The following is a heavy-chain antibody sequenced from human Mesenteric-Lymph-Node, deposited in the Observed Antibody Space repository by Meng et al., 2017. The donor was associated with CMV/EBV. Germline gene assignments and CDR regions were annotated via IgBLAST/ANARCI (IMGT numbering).Heavy chain of an antibody. D-gene: IGHD2-15*01. V-gene: IGHV3-7*01. CDR1: GFTFSSYW. CDR3: AREGRDLDY. Sequence: GESLKISCAASGFTFSSYWMSWVRQAPGKGLEWVANIKQDGSEKYYVDFVKGRFTISRDNAKNSLYLHMDSLTAEDTAVYYCAREGRDLDYWGQGTLVTVSS. CDR2: IKQDGSEK. J-gene: IGHJ4*02.